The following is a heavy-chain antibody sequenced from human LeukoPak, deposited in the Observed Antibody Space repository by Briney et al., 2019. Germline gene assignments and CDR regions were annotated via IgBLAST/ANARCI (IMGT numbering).Heavy chain of an antibody. Sequence: SETLSLTCTLSGDSMNHDYWSWLRHPPGEGLEWIGYISYRGSTTNTPSLQSRVTISADTSRNQFSLILSSVTAADTAVNHCARSGGNTRFDYWGEGTLVTVSS. CDR3: ARSGGNTRFDY. J-gene: IGHJ4*02. CDR2: ISYRGST. CDR1: GDSMNHDY. V-gene: IGHV4-59*01. D-gene: IGHD4-23*01.